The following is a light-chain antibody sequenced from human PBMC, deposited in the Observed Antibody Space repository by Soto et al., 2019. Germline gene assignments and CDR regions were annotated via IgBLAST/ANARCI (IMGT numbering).Light chain of an antibody. CDR3: QQYNSWPIT. V-gene: IGKV3D-15*01. CDR1: QSINRD. Sequence: EIVMTQSPATLSVSPGESATLSCRASQSINRDLAWYVQKPGQAPRRVIYGASTWGTGVPPRFTGSGSGTEFTLTIXXXXXXXXAVYYCQQYNSWPITFGQGTRLENK. CDR2: GAS. J-gene: IGKJ5*01.